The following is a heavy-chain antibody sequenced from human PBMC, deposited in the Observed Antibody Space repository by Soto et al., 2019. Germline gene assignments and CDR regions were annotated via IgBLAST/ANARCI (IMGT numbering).Heavy chain of an antibody. CDR1: GFPVSSNY. CDR2: IYSGGST. V-gene: IGHV3-66*01. Sequence: GGSLRLSCAASGFPVSSNYMSWVRQAPGKGLEWVAVIYSGGSTYYADSVKGRFTISRDNSKNTLYLQMNSLRAEDTAVYYCAREEAQYYFDYWGQGTLVTVSS. J-gene: IGHJ4*02. CDR3: AREEAQYYFDY.